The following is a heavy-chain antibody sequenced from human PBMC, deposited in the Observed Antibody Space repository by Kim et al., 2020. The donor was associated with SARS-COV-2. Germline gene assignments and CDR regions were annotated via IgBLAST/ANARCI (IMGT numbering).Heavy chain of an antibody. Sequence: NPSLKSRVTISVDTSKNQFSLKLSSVTAADTAVYYCARSHREGYGGDFDYWGQGTLVTVSS. V-gene: IGHV4-4*09. J-gene: IGHJ4*02. CDR3: ARSHREGYGGDFDY. D-gene: IGHD4-17*01.